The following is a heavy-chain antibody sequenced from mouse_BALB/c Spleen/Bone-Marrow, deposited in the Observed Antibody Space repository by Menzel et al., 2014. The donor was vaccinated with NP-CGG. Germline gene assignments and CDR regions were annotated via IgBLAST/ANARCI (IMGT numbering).Heavy chain of an antibody. Sequence: EVQLVESGGGLVKPGGSLKLSCAASGFTFSSYAMSWVRQTPEKRLEWVATISSAGSYTYYPDSVKGRFTISRDNAKNTLYLQMSSLRSEDTAMYYCARQRDGSYAMDYWGQGTSVTVSS. CDR3: ARQRDGSYAMDY. CDR1: GFTFSSYA. CDR2: ISSAGSYT. D-gene: IGHD2-3*01. J-gene: IGHJ4*01. V-gene: IGHV5-9-3*01.